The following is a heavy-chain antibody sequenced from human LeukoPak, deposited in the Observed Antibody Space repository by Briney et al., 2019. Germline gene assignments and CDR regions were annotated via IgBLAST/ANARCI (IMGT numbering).Heavy chain of an antibody. V-gene: IGHV4-34*01. Sequence: SETLSLTCAVYGGSFSGYYWSWIRQPPGKGLEWIGEINHSGSTYYNPSLKSRVTISVDTSKNQFSLKLSSVTAADTAVYYCARRSTRGSSYYYGMDVWGQGTTVTVSS. J-gene: IGHJ6*02. D-gene: IGHD2-15*01. CDR1: GGSFSGYY. CDR2: INHSGST. CDR3: ARRSTRGSSYYYGMDV.